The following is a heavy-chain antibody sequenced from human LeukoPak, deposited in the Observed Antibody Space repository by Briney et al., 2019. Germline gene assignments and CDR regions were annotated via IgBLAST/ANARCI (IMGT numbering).Heavy chain of an antibody. D-gene: IGHD5-24*01. CDR2: ITPSGGT. V-gene: IGHV1-2*02. Sequence: ASVKVSCKDTGYTFTSYARHWVRQAPGQGLEWMGWITPSGGTNYPQKFQGRVAITRDTSITTAYMDLSRLTSDDTAVYYCARDRYGDGFAHFDYWGQGDLVTVSS. CDR3: ARDRYGDGFAHFDY. J-gene: IGHJ4*02. CDR1: GYTFTSYA.